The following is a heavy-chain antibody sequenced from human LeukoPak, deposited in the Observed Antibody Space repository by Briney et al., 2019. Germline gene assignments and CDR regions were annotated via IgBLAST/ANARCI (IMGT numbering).Heavy chain of an antibody. CDR2: IYPGGSDT. CDR1: GYSFTSYW. D-gene: IGHD3-22*01. Sequence: GESLKISCKGSGYSFTSYWIGWVRQMPGKGLEWMGIIYPGGSDTRYSPSFQGQVTISADKSISTADLQWSSLKASDTAMYYCARAGPYYDSSGYYGAFDIWGQGTMVTVSS. CDR3: ARAGPYYDSSGYYGAFDI. V-gene: IGHV5-51*01. J-gene: IGHJ3*02.